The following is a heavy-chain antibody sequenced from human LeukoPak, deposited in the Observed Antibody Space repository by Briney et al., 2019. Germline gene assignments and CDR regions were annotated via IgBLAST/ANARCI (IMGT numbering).Heavy chain of an antibody. V-gene: IGHV4-34*01. CDR3: ARGRGRGVLITTSRRSFWFDS. CDR1: GGSFSSYY. J-gene: IGHJ5*01. Sequence: SETLSLTCAVYGGSFSSYYWSWIRQPPGKGLEWIGEINHSGGTTYKPSLKSRVTISLDTSKNQFSLKLSSVTAADTAVYYCARGRGRGVLITTSRRSFWFDSWGQGTLVTVSS. D-gene: IGHD3-10*01. CDR2: INHSGGT.